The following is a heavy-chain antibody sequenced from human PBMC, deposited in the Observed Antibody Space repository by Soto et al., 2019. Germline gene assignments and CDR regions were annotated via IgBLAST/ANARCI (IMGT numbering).Heavy chain of an antibody. CDR3: ARERGDSGNDY. CDR1: GYTFTHYY. CDR2: INPSGGST. Sequence: GASVKVSCKASGYTFTHYYMHWVRQAPGQGLEWMGIINPSGGSTTYAQKFQGRVTMTRDTSTRTVYMELSSLRSEDTAVYYCARERGDSGNDYWGQGTLVTVSS. V-gene: IGHV1-46*01. D-gene: IGHD2-15*01. J-gene: IGHJ4*02.